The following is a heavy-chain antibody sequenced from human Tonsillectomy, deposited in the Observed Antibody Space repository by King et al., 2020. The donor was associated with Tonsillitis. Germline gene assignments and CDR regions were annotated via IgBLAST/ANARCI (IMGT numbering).Heavy chain of an antibody. V-gene: IGHV3-23*04. J-gene: IGHJ4*02. CDR2: ISGMGSST. CDR1: GFTFSSYA. CDR3: AKATTRTRIAAATDH. Sequence: VQLVESGGGLVQPGGSLRLSCAASGFTFSSYAMSWVRQAPGKGLEWFSAISGMGSSTYSTDSVKGRFTISRDNPKNTLYLQMNSLRAEDTAIYYWAKATTRTRIAAATDHWGQGTLVTVSS. D-gene: IGHD6-13*01.